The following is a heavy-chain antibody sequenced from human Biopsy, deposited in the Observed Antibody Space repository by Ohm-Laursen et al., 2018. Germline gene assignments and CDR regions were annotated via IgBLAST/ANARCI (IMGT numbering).Heavy chain of an antibody. Sequence: GTLSLTCTVSGGSISSYYWSWIRQPPGKGLEWIGYIYYTGSTNYNPSLKSRVTKSVDTSMNPLSLRLTSVTAADTAVYYFARHAPSYSGSYWRYFDLWGRGTLVTVSS. CDR2: IYYTGST. D-gene: IGHD1-26*01. CDR1: GGSISSYY. V-gene: IGHV4-59*08. J-gene: IGHJ2*01. CDR3: ARHAPSYSGSYWRYFDL.